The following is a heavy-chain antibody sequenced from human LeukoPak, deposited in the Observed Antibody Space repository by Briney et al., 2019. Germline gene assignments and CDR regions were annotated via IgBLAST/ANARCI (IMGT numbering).Heavy chain of an antibody. J-gene: IGHJ3*02. Sequence: GGPLILSCAASRFTFSSYWMHWVRQAPGKGLVWVSRINSDGSGTTYADSVKSRFTISRDNAKNTLYLQMSSLRVEDTAVYYCANGYTSTYYNALDIRGQGTMVTVSS. CDR3: ANGYTSTYYNALDI. CDR1: RFTFSSYW. D-gene: IGHD3-16*01. V-gene: IGHV3-74*01. CDR2: INSDGSGT.